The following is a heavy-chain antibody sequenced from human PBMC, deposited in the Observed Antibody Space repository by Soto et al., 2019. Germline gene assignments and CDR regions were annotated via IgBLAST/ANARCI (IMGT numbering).Heavy chain of an antibody. J-gene: IGHJ6*03. CDR2: ISYNGGST. D-gene: IGHD3-3*01. CDR1: GFTFSSCA. Sequence: GGSLRLSCSASGFTFSSCALHWVRQAPGRGLEYVSAISYNGGSTYYADSVQDRFTVSRDNSKNTLYLQLSSLRVDDTAVYFCVKSSRRNITASRCMDFWGKGTTVTVSS. V-gene: IGHV3-64D*06. CDR3: VKSSRRNITASRCMDF.